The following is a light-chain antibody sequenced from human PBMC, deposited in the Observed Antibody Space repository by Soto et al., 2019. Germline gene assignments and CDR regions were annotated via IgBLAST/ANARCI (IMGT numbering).Light chain of an antibody. CDR3: QQHNKWPLT. J-gene: IGKJ4*01. CDR1: QSVSSN. CDR2: GAS. V-gene: IGKV3-15*01. Sequence: EIVMTQSPATLSVSPGERATLSCRASQSVSSNLAWYQQKPGQAPRLLIYGASTRATGFPARFSCSGSGTAFTLTISSLQSEDFAVYYCQQHNKWPLTFGGGTKVEI.